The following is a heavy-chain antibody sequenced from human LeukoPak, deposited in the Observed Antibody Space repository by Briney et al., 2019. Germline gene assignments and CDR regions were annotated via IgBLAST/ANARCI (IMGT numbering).Heavy chain of an antibody. CDR3: VRVVRRAAVHAGNWFDP. D-gene: IGHD6-13*01. CDR1: GYTFTDYY. J-gene: IGHJ5*02. CDR2: INPNTGGT. Sequence: ASVKVSCKASGYTFTDYYIHWVRQAPGQGLEWMGWINPNTGGTDSIQKFRGRVTMTRDTSIGTAYMELNSLRSDDTAVYYCVRVVRRAAVHAGNWFDPWGQGTLVTVSS. V-gene: IGHV1-2*02.